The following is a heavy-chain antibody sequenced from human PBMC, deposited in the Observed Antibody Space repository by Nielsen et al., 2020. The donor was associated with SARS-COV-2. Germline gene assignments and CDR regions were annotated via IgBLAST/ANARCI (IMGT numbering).Heavy chain of an antibody. V-gene: IGHV3-7*01. D-gene: IGHD6-13*01. CDR1: GFTFSSYW. CDR2: IKQDGSEK. CDR3: ARWWQQLTLPGTDAFDI. Sequence: GGSLRLSCAASGFTFSSYWMSWVRQAPGKGLEWVANIKQDGSEKYYVDSVKGRFTVSRDNAKNSLYLQMNSPRAEDTAVYYCARWWQQLTLPGTDAFDIWGQGTMVTVSS. J-gene: IGHJ3*02.